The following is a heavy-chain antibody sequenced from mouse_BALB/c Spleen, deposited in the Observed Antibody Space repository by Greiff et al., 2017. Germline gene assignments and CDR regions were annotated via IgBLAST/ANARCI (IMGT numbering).Heavy chain of an antibody. CDR1: GFTFSSFG. CDR2: ISSGSSTI. Sequence: EVKVVESGGGLVQPGGSRKLSCAASGFTFSSFGMHWVRQAPEKGLEWVAYISSGSSTIYYADTVKGRFTISRDNPKNTLFLQMTSLRSEDTAMYYCARDYYYYGSSPSWFAYGGQGTLVTVSA. D-gene: IGHD1-1*01. J-gene: IGHJ3*01. CDR3: ARDYYYYGSSPSWFAY. V-gene: IGHV5-17*02.